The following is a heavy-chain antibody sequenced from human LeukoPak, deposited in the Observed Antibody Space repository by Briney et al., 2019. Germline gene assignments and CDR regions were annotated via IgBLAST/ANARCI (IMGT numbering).Heavy chain of an antibody. J-gene: IGHJ4*02. CDR3: ARAPVTSCRGAFCYPFDI. Sequence: GGSLRLSCAASGFTFRSYGIHWVRQAPGRGLDWVAVISYDGTSKYYADSVKGRFTISRDNSKNTLYLQMNSLRADDAAVYYCARAPVTSCRGAFCYPFDIWGQGTLVTVSS. V-gene: IGHV3-30*03. CDR1: GFTFRSYG. CDR2: ISYDGTSK. D-gene: IGHD2-15*01.